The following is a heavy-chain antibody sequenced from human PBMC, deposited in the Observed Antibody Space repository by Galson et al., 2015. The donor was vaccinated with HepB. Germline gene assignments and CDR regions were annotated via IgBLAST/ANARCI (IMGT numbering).Heavy chain of an antibody. J-gene: IGHJ6*02. CDR2: TYYRSKWYN. D-gene: IGHD5-12*01. Sequence: CAISGDSVSSNSAAWNWIRQSPSRRLEWLGRTYYRSKWYNDYAVSVKSRITINPDTSKNQFSLHLNSVTPEDTAVYYCARTWIYSRAGYVMDVWGQGTTVTVSS. CDR3: ARTWIYSRAGYVMDV. V-gene: IGHV6-1*01. CDR1: GDSVSSNSAA.